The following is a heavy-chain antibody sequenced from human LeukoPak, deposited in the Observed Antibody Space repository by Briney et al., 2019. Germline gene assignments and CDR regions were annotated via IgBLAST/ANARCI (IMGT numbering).Heavy chain of an antibody. CDR2: ISSSSSYI. Sequence: PGGSLRLSCAASGFSFSSHAMHWVRQAPGKGLEWVSSISSSSSYIYYADSVKGRFTISRDNAKNSLYLQMNSLRAEDTAVYYCARTYNWNYDYWGQGTLVTVSS. J-gene: IGHJ4*02. CDR1: GFSFSSHA. CDR3: ARTYNWNYDY. V-gene: IGHV3-21*01. D-gene: IGHD1-7*01.